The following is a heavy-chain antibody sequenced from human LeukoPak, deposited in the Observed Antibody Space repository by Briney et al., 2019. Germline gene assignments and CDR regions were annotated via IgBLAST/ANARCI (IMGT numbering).Heavy chain of an antibody. CDR3: TRLSGDNWNYGGNFDS. Sequence: PGGSLRLSCAASGFTFSGSALHWVRQASGKGLERIGRIRSKTNNYATTYASSVTGRITTSREYVENTAYLQMNSLKTEDTAVYYCTRLSGDNWNYGGNFDSWGQGTLVTVSS. CDR2: IRSKTNNYAT. CDR1: GFTFSGSA. J-gene: IGHJ4*02. V-gene: IGHV3-73*01. D-gene: IGHD1-7*01.